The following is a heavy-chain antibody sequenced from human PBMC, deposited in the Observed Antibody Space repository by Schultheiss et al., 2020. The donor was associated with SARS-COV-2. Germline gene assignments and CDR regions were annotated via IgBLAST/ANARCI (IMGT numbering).Heavy chain of an antibody. J-gene: IGHJ2*01. CDR1: GGSISSHY. CDR3: TKRNLPTYYDFWSGNSYWYFDL. V-gene: IGHV3-15*01. Sequence: GGSLRLSCTVSGGSISSHYWSWIRQPPGKGLEWVGRIKSKTDGGTTDYAAPVKGRFTISRDDSKNTLYLQMNSLKTEDTAVYYCTKRNLPTYYDFWSGNSYWYFDLWGRGTLVTVSS. CDR2: IKSKTDGGTT. D-gene: IGHD3-3*01.